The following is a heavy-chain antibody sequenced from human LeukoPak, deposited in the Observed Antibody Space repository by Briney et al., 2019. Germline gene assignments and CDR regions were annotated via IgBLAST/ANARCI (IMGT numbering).Heavy chain of an antibody. Sequence: GGSLRLSCAASGFTFSSYGMHWVRQAPGKGLEWVAFIRYDGSNKYYADSVKGRFTISRDNSKNTLYLQMNSLRAEDTAVYYCAKCGGDCYYYYYYMDVWGKGTTVTVSS. V-gene: IGHV3-30*02. CDR1: GFTFSSYG. D-gene: IGHD2-21*02. CDR2: IRYDGSNK. J-gene: IGHJ6*03. CDR3: AKCGGDCYYYYYYMDV.